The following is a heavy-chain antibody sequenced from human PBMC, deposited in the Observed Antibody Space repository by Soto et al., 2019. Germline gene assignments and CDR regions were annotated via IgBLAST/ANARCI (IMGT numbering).Heavy chain of an antibody. J-gene: IGHJ4*02. D-gene: IGHD6-6*01. Sequence: XGSLRLSFAASGFAFSNYAMHWVRQAPGKGLEWVSSISTSIDATYYADSVKGRFTISRDDSKNTLYLQMNSLRAEDSAVYYCAKDRTVAARNFDYWGQGTQVTVSS. CDR1: GFAFSNYA. CDR2: ISTSIDAT. CDR3: AKDRTVAARNFDY. V-gene: IGHV3-23*01.